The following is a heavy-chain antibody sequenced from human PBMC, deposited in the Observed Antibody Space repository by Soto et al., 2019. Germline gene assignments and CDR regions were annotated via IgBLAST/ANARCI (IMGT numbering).Heavy chain of an antibody. Sequence: QVQLVQSGAEVKKPGASVKVSCKASGYTFTSYAMHWVRQAPGQRLEWMGWFNAGNGNTKYSQKFQGRVTITRDTSASTAYMELSSLRSEDTAVYYCARSARVPMVRGVIIKAFDYWGQGTLVTVSS. CDR3: ARSARVPMVRGVIIKAFDY. D-gene: IGHD3-10*01. CDR2: FNAGNGNT. J-gene: IGHJ4*02. CDR1: GYTFTSYA. V-gene: IGHV1-3*01.